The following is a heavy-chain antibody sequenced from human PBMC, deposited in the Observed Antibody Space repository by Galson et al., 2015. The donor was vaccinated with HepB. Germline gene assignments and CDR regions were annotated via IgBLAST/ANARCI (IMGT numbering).Heavy chain of an antibody. CDR2: INHSGST. J-gene: IGHJ4*02. CDR1: GGSFSGYY. CDR3: ARDYGSGSQWSLDY. Sequence: LSLTCAVYGGSFSGYYWSWIRQPPGKGLEWIGEINHSGSTNYNPSLKSRVTISVDTSKNQFSLKLSSVTAADTAVYYCARDYGSGSQWSLDYWGQGTLVTVSS. D-gene: IGHD3-10*01. V-gene: IGHV4-34*01.